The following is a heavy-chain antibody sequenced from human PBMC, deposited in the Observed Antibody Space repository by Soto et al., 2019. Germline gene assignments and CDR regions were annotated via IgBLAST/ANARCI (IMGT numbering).Heavy chain of an antibody. CDR3: AAYYFDSSGQLDS. CDR1: GGSFSGYY. D-gene: IGHD3-22*01. Sequence: LSLTCAVYGGSFSGYYWNWIRQPPGKGLEWIGEINHSGSTNYNPSLKSRVAISVDTSKNQFSLKLSSVTAADTAVYYCAAYYFDSSGQLDSWGQGTLVTVSS. CDR2: INHSGST. J-gene: IGHJ4*02. V-gene: IGHV4-34*01.